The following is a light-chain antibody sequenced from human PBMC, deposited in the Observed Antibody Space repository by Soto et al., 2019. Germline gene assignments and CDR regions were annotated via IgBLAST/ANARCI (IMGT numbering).Light chain of an antibody. V-gene: IGLV2-11*01. CDR3: CSYTGSYTLV. CDR2: DVT. CDR1: SSDVGGYNY. Sequence: QSALTQPRSVSGSPGQSVTISCTGTSSDVGGYNYVSWYQHHPGKAPKLMIYDVTQRPSGVPDRFSGSKSGNTASLTISGLQAEDEADYYCCSYTGSYTLVFGGGTKLTVL. J-gene: IGLJ2*01.